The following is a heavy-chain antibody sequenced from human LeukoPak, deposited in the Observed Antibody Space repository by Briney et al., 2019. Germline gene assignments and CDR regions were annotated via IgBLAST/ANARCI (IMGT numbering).Heavy chain of an antibody. D-gene: IGHD2-8*02. CDR2: IYYSGST. J-gene: IGHJ6*03. V-gene: IGHV4-59*01. Sequence: KPSETLSLTCTVSGGSISSYYWSWIRQPPGKGLEWIGYIYYSGSTNYNPSLKSRVTISVDTSKNQYSLKLSSVTAADTAVHYCARDGGVTTMRTYYYYIDVWGKGTTVTVFS. CDR3: ARDGGVTTMRTYYYYIDV. CDR1: GGSISSYY.